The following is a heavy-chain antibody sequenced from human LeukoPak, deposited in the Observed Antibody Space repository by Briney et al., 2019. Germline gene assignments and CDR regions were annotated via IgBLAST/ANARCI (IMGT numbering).Heavy chain of an antibody. Sequence: GGSLRLSCAASGFTFSSYAMSWVRQAPGKGLGWVSAISGSGGSTYYADSVKGRFTISRDNSKNTLCLQMNSLRAEDTAVYYCAKAYGSGNNYYYYMDVWGKGTTVTVSS. D-gene: IGHD3-10*01. CDR3: AKAYGSGNNYYYYMDV. CDR2: ISGSGGST. J-gene: IGHJ6*03. V-gene: IGHV3-23*01. CDR1: GFTFSSYA.